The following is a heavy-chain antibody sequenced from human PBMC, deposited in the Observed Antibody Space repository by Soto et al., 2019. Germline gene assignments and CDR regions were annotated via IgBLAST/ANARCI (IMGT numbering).Heavy chain of an antibody. CDR3: ARVQRGQLLSSFADAFDI. Sequence: GGSLRLSCAASGFTVSSNYMSWVRQAPGKGLEWVSVIYSGGSTYYADSVKGRFTISRDNAKNSLFLQMNTLRAEDTAVYYCARVQRGQLLSSFADAFDIWGRGTMVTVSS. J-gene: IGHJ3*02. V-gene: IGHV3-66*01. CDR2: IYSGGST. CDR1: GFTVSSNY. D-gene: IGHD2-2*01.